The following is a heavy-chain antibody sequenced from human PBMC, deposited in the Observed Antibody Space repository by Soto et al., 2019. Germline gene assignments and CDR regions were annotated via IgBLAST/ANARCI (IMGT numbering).Heavy chain of an antibody. CDR3: ARDAAAGTDPGDY. V-gene: IGHV3-7*01. J-gene: IGHJ4*02. D-gene: IGHD6-13*01. CDR2: IKQDGSEK. Sequence: GGSLRLSCAASGFTFSSYWMSWVRQAPGKGLEWVANIKQDGSEKYYVDSVKGRFTISRDNAKNSLYLQMNSLRAEDTAVYYCARDAAAGTDPGDYWGQGTLVTVSS. CDR1: GFTFSSYW.